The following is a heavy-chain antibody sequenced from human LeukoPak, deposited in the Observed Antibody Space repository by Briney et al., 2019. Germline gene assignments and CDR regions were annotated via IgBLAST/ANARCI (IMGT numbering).Heavy chain of an antibody. V-gene: IGHV1-2*02. CDR3: ARYDGAFDAFDI. CDR1: GYTFTGYY. D-gene: IGHD1-1*01. CDR2: INPNSGGT. Sequence: WASVTVSCTASGYTFTGYYMHWVRQAPGQGLEWMGWINPNSGGTNYAQKFQGRVTMTRDTSISTAYMELSRLRSDDTAVYYCARYDGAFDAFDIWGQGTMVTVSS. J-gene: IGHJ3*02.